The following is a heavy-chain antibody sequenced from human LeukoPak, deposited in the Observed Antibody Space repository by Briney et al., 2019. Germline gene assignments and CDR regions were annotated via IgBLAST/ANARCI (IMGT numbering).Heavy chain of an antibody. CDR2: IYHGGST. J-gene: IGHJ4*02. Sequence: SETLSLTCAVSDYSISSGHYWGWIRQPPGKGLEWIGSIYHGGSTYYNPSLKSRVTISVDTSKNQFSLKLRSVTAADTAVYYCGRDLEGDTSGMGYWGQGTLVTVSS. CDR3: GRDLEGDTSGMGY. D-gene: IGHD1-26*01. V-gene: IGHV4-38-2*02. CDR1: DYSISSGHY.